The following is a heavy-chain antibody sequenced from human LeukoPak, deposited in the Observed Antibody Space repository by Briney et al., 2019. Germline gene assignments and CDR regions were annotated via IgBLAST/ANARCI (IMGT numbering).Heavy chain of an antibody. CDR3: ARGGTLGFDP. Sequence: ASETLSLTCAVYGGSFSGYYWSWIRQPPGKGLEWGGEINHSGSTNYNPSLKSRVTISVDTSKNQFSLKLSSVTAADTGVYYCARGGTLGFDPWGQGTLVTVSS. D-gene: IGHD3-16*01. CDR1: GGSFSGYY. J-gene: IGHJ5*02. V-gene: IGHV4-34*01. CDR2: INHSGST.